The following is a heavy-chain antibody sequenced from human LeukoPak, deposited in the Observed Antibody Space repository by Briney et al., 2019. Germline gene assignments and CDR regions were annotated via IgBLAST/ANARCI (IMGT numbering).Heavy chain of an antibody. Sequence: GGSLRLSCAASGFTFSSYAMSWVRQAPGKGLEWVSAISGSGGSTYYADSVKGRFTIPRDNSKNTLYLQMNSLRAEDTAVYYCAKDLYYYDSSGYLSYFDYWGQGTLVTVSS. J-gene: IGHJ4*02. V-gene: IGHV3-23*01. CDR1: GFTFSSYA. CDR3: AKDLYYYDSSGYLSYFDY. CDR2: ISGSGGST. D-gene: IGHD3-22*01.